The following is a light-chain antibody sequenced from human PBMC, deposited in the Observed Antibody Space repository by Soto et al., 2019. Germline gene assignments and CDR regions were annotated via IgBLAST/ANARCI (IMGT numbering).Light chain of an antibody. Sequence: ETVLTQSPGTLSLSPGERATLSCRASQSVSSSYLAWYQQKPGQAPRLLIYSASSRATGIPDRFSGSGSGTDFTLAISRLEPEDFAVYYCQQYGSSRWTFGQGTKVDNK. V-gene: IGKV3-20*01. CDR2: SAS. CDR1: QSVSSSY. CDR3: QQYGSSRWT. J-gene: IGKJ1*01.